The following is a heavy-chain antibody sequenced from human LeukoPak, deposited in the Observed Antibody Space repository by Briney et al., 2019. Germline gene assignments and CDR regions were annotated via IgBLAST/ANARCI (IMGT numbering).Heavy chain of an antibody. CDR1: GFTFSSYS. Sequence: PGGSLRLSCAASGFTFSSYSMNWVRQAPGKGLEWVSSISSSSSYIYYPDSVKGRFTISRDNAKNSLYLQMNSLRAEDTAVYYCARAGSSGWFDYWGQGTLVTVSS. V-gene: IGHV3-21*01. CDR3: ARAGSSGWFDY. CDR2: ISSSSSYI. J-gene: IGHJ4*02. D-gene: IGHD6-19*01.